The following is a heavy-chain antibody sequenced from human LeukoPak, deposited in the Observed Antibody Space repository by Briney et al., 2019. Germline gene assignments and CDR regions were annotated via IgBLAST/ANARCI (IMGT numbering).Heavy chain of an antibody. D-gene: IGHD3-3*01. CDR1: GGSISSYY. V-gene: IGHV4-4*07. CDR2: IYTSGST. J-gene: IGHJ6*02. Sequence: SETLSLTCTVSGGSISSYYWSWIRRPAGKGLEWIGRIYTSGSTNYNPSLKSRVTMSVDTSKNQFSLKLSSVTAADTAVYYCARDDDFWSGYYYYGMDVWGQGTTVTVSS. CDR3: ARDDDFWSGYYYYGMDV.